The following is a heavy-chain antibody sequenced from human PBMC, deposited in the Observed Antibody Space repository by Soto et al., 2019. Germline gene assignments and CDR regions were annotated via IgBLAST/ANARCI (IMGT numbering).Heavy chain of an antibody. V-gene: IGHV3-23*01. Sequence: PGGSLRLSCAASGFTFSSSAMSWVRQAPGKGLEWVATFRESGGTTHYADSVKGRFTISRDASKNMLNLQMNSLRAEDTAIYYCARDQGGSYDSWFDPWGQGTLVTVSS. D-gene: IGHD1-26*01. CDR2: FRESGGTT. CDR1: GFTFSSSA. J-gene: IGHJ5*02. CDR3: ARDQGGSYDSWFDP.